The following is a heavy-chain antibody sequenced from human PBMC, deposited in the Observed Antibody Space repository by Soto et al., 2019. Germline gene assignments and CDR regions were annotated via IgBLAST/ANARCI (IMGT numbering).Heavy chain of an antibody. J-gene: IGHJ4*02. V-gene: IGHV1-46*01. CDR3: ARERGA. CDR2: INPSGGST. CDR1: GYTFTDYR. Sequence: QVQLVQSGAEVKEPGASVKVSCKASGYTFTDYRMHWVRQAPGQGLEWMGMINPSGGSTSYAQKFQGRSTLARGPATGTVCMELSRLRSEDTAVYYCARERGAWGQGTLVTVSS. D-gene: IGHD1-26*01.